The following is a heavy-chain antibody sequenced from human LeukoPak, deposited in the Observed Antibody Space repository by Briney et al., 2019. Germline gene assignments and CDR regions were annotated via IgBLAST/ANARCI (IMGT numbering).Heavy chain of an antibody. Sequence: GGSLRLSCAASGFTFSRYWMHWVRQAPGKGLEWVSVIYSGGSTYYADSVKGRFTISRHNSKNTLYLQMNSLRAEDTAVYYCARGLVGATNPAHANYFDYWGRGTLVTVSS. D-gene: IGHD1-26*01. CDR2: IYSGGST. CDR1: GFTFSRYW. V-gene: IGHV3-53*04. J-gene: IGHJ4*02. CDR3: ARGLVGATNPAHANYFDY.